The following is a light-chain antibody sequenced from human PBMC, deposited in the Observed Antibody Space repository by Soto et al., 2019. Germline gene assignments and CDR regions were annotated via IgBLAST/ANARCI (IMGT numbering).Light chain of an antibody. Sequence: EIVMTQSPATLSLSPGERATLSCRASQSVNSNLAWYQQKAGQAPRLLIYGTSTRATGIPARFSGSGSGTDFTLTISSLQFEDFPVYYCQQYNNWPRTLGQGTKVDIK. V-gene: IGKV3-15*01. CDR1: QSVNSN. CDR3: QQYNNWPRT. J-gene: IGKJ1*01. CDR2: GTS.